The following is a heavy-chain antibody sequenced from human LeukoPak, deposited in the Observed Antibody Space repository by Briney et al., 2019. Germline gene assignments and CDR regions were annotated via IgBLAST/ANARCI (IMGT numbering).Heavy chain of an antibody. CDR1: GFTFTNYG. J-gene: IGHJ4*02. D-gene: IGHD6-6*01. Sequence: PGGSLRLSCAASGFTFTNYGMHWVRQAPGKGLQWLALIWHDGSKTYYADSVKGRFIISRDNSKDTLYLQMASLRTEDTAVYYCAREEGRSPRSSSGYWGQGTLVAVSS. CDR3: AREEGRSPRSSSGY. V-gene: IGHV3-33*01. CDR2: IWHDGSKT.